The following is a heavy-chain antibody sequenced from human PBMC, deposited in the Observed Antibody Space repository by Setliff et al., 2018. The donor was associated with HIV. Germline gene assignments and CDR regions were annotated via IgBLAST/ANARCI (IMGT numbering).Heavy chain of an antibody. CDR2: IYYSGGT. CDR3: VSWEYIVVVTATLYDY. J-gene: IGHJ4*02. CDR1: GGSVRSLSYY. V-gene: IGHV4-39*01. Sequence: PSETLSLTCTVSGGSVRSLSYYWGWIRQPPGKGLEWIGSIYYSGGTYYNPSLKSRVTISVDTSNNQFSLNLTSVTAADTAVYCCVSWEYIVVVTATLYDYWGRGTLVTVSS. D-gene: IGHD2-15*01.